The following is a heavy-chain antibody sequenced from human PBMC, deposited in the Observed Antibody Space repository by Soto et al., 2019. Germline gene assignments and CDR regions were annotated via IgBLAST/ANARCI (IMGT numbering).Heavy chain of an antibody. J-gene: IGHJ4*02. CDR2: INPNSGGT. CDR3: ARVLLRFLEWSPAGDY. CDR1: GYTFTGYY. V-gene: IGHV1-2*02. D-gene: IGHD3-3*01. Sequence: ASVQVSCKASGYTFTGYYMHSVRQAPGQGLEWMGWINPNSGGTNYAQKFQGRVTMTRDTSISTAYMELSRLRSDDTAVYYCARVLLRFLEWSPAGDYWGQGTLVTVSS.